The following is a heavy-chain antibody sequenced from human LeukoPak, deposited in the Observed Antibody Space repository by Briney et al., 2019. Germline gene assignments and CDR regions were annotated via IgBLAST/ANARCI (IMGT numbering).Heavy chain of an antibody. CDR3: ARYCSSTSCYNDCYYYGMDV. J-gene: IGHJ6*02. D-gene: IGHD2-2*02. CDR1: GFTFSDYY. Sequence: PGGSLRLSCAASGFTFSDYYMSWIRQAPGKGLEWVSYISSSGSTIYYADSVKGRFTISRDNAKNSLYLQMNSLRAEDTAVYYCARYCSSTSCYNDCYYYGMDVWGQGTTVTVSS. V-gene: IGHV3-11*01. CDR2: ISSSGSTI.